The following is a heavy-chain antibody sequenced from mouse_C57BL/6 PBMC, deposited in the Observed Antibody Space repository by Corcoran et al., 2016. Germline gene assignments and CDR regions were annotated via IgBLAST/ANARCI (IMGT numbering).Heavy chain of an antibody. V-gene: IGHV9-3*01. CDR2: INTYSGVP. CDR3: ARDSNWYFDV. CDR1: GYTFTTYG. Sequence: QIQLVQSGPELKKPGETVKIYCKDSGYTFTTYGMSWVKQAPGKGLKWMGWINTYSGVPTYADDFKGRFAFSLETSASTAYLQINNLKNEDTATYFCARDSNWYFDVWGTGTTVTVSS. J-gene: IGHJ1*03. D-gene: IGHD2-5*01.